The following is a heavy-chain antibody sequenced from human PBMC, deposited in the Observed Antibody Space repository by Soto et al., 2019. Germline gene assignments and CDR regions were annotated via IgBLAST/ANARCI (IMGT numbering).Heavy chain of an antibody. Sequence: QVQLQQSGPGLVKPSQTLSVTCGISGDSVSSNSAAWNWLRQSPSRGLEWLGRTYYRPKWYNDYAVSVESRITINPDTSKNQFSLQLNFVPPVDTAVYFCARGEQYSGRIFAYWGPGNLVTVSS. J-gene: IGHJ4*02. V-gene: IGHV6-1*01. CDR3: ARGEQYSGRIFAY. CDR2: TYYRPKWYN. CDR1: GDSVSSNSAA. D-gene: IGHD1-26*01.